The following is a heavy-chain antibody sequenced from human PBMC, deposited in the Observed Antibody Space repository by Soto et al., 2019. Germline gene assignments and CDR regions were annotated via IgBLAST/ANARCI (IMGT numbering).Heavy chain of an antibody. D-gene: IGHD2-2*01. CDR3: ARMGYCSSTSCYGASWWFDP. Sequence: QLQLQESGPGLVKPSETLSLTCTVSGGSISSSSYYWGWIRQPPGKGLEWIGSIYYSGSTYYNPSLKSRVTISVDTSKNQFSLKLSSVTAADTAVYYCARMGYCSSTSCYGASWWFDPWGQGTLVTVSS. V-gene: IGHV4-39*01. J-gene: IGHJ5*02. CDR1: GGSISSSSYY. CDR2: IYYSGST.